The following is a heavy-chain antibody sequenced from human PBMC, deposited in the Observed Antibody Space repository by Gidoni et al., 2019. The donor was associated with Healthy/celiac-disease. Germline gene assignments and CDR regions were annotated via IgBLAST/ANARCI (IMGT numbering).Heavy chain of an antibody. CDR2: INHSGST. Sequence: QVQLQQWGAGLLKPSETLSLTCAVYGGSFSGYYWSWIRQPPGKGLEWIGEINHSGSTNYNPSLKSRVTISVDTSKNQFSLKLSSVTAADTAVYYCARFGELSRYYFDYWGQGTLVTVSS. D-gene: IGHD3-10*01. CDR1: GGSFSGYY. V-gene: IGHV4-34*01. CDR3: ARFGELSRYYFDY. J-gene: IGHJ4*02.